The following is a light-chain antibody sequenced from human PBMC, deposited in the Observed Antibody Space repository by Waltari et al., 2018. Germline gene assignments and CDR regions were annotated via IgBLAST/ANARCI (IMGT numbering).Light chain of an antibody. CDR1: SSNIESNT. V-gene: IGLV1-44*01. J-gene: IGLJ2*01. CDR2: SNN. Sequence: QSVLTQAPSASGTPGRRVTISCSGSSSNIESNTVNWYQQLPGTAPKLLIYSNNQRPSGVPCRFSGSKSGTSASLAISGLQSEDEAEYSCAVWDDSLSGVVFGGGTKLTVL. CDR3: AVWDDSLSGVV.